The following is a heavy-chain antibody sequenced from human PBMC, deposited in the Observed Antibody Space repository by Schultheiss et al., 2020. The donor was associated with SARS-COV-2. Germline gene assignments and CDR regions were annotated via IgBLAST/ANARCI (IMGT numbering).Heavy chain of an antibody. CDR2: IKSKANSYAT. CDR3: TTLRFPDY. Sequence: GGSLRLSCAASGFTFSSYSMNWVRQAPGKGLEWVGRIKSKANSYATAYAASVKGRFTISRDDSKNTAYLQMNSLKTEDTAVYYCTTLRFPDYWGQGTLVTVSS. CDR1: GFTFSSYS. D-gene: IGHD3-3*01. J-gene: IGHJ4*02. V-gene: IGHV3-73*01.